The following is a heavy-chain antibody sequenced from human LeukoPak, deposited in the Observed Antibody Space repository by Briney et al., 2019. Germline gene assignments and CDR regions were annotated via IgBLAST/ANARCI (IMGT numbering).Heavy chain of an antibody. D-gene: IGHD6-19*01. V-gene: IGHV1-69*04. CDR2: IIPILGIA. Sequence: SVKVSCKASGGSFSSYGISWVRQAPGQGLEWMGRIIPILGIANYAQKFQGRVTITADKSTSTAYMELSSLRSEDTAVYYCARDFIAVAESYYFDYWGQGTLVTVSS. J-gene: IGHJ4*02. CDR1: GGSFSSYG. CDR3: ARDFIAVAESYYFDY.